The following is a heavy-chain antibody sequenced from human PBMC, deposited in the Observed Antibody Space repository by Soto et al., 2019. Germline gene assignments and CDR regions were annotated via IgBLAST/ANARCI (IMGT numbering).Heavy chain of an antibody. D-gene: IGHD5-12*01. V-gene: IGHV4-39*01. CDR2: IYYSGST. J-gene: IGHJ4*02. CDR1: GGSISSSSYY. CDR3: ARQEDGYNECYFDY. Sequence: PSETLSLTCTFSGGSISSSSYYLGWIRQPPGKGLEWIGSIYYSGSTYYNPSLKSRVTISVDTSKNQFSLKLSSVTAADTAVYYCARQEDGYNECYFDYWGQGTLVTVSS.